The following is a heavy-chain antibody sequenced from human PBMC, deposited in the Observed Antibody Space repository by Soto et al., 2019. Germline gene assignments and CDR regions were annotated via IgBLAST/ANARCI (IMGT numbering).Heavy chain of an antibody. CDR1: GGSITTGGRY. Sequence: QVRLQEWGPGLVKPSQTLSLKCSVSGGSITTGGRYWSWIRQLPGKGLEWIGDIYYSGNTYYTASLKSRVTISVEAAKNQLSLKLSSVTAADTAVYYCAQALVFTGGDGFDIWGQGRLVTVSS. CDR2: IYYSGNT. CDR3: AQALVFTGGDGFDI. V-gene: IGHV4-31*02. J-gene: IGHJ3*02. D-gene: IGHD1-1*01.